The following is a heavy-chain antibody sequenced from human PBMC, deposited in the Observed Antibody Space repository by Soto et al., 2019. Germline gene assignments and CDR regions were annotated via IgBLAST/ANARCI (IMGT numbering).Heavy chain of an antibody. D-gene: IGHD6-13*01. Sequence: ETLSLTCAVYGGSFSGYYWSWIRQPPGKGLEWIGEINHSGSTNYNPSLKSRVTISVDTSKNQFSLKLSSVTAADTAVYYCARVPNSVAAVDYWGQGTLVTVSS. J-gene: IGHJ4*02. CDR1: GGSFSGYY. V-gene: IGHV4-34*01. CDR3: ARVPNSVAAVDY. CDR2: INHSGST.